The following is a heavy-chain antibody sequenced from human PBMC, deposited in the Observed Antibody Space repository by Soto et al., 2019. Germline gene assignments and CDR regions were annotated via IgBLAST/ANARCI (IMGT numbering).Heavy chain of an antibody. CDR3: ARDKITGLFDY. D-gene: IGHD2-8*02. J-gene: IGHJ4*02. Sequence: SETLSLTCTVSGGSISSGDYYWSWIRQPPGKGLEWIGYIYYSGSTYYNTSLKSRVNISVNTSKNHFSLKLTSVTAADTAVYYCARDKITGLFDYWGQGTLVTVSS. CDR1: GGSISSGDYY. V-gene: IGHV4-30-4*01. CDR2: IYYSGST.